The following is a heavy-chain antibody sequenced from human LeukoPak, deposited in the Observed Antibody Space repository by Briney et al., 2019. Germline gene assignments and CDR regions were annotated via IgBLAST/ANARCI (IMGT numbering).Heavy chain of an antibody. CDR1: GYTFTSYD. CDR2: MNPNSGNT. V-gene: IGHV1-8*01. CDR3: ARGAYCSSTSCYTGWFDP. D-gene: IGHD2-2*02. Sequence: ASVKVSCKASGYTFTSYDINWVRQATGQGLEWMGWMNPNSGNTGYAQKFQGSVTMTRNTSISTAYMELSSLRSEDTAVYYCARGAYCSSTSCYTGWFDPWGQGTLVTVSS. J-gene: IGHJ5*02.